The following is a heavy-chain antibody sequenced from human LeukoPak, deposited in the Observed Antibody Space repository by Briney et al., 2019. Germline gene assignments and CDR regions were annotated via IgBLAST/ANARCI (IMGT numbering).Heavy chain of an antibody. CDR3: ARGRYSAGDNWFDP. D-gene: IGHD3-9*01. CDR1: GDSITSSY. J-gene: IGHJ5*02. Sequence: AETLSLTCTVSGDSITSSYWSWIRQSPGKGLEWIGYIQYTGSTNYNPSLKSRVTMLIDTSKNQFSLKLSSVTAADTAVYYCARGRYSAGDNWFDPWGQGTLVTVSS. CDR2: IQYTGST. V-gene: IGHV4-59*01.